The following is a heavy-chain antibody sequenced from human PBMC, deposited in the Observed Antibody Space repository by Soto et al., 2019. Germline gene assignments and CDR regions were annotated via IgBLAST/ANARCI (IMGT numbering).Heavy chain of an antibody. CDR2: IDPSDSYT. V-gene: IGHV5-10-1*01. Sequence: PGESLKISCKGSGYSFTSYWISWVRQMPGKGLEWMGRIDPSDSYTNYSPSFQGHVTISADKSISTAYLQWSSLKASDTATYYCARQYYYDSSGYYFPDYWGQGTLVTVSS. CDR1: GYSFTSYW. D-gene: IGHD3-22*01. J-gene: IGHJ4*02. CDR3: ARQYYYDSSGYYFPDY.